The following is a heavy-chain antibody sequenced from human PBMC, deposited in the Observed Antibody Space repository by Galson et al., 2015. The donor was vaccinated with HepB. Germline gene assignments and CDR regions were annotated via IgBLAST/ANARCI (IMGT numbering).Heavy chain of an antibody. V-gene: IGHV3-11*05. CDR3: ARAGGVLWFDNWFDP. CDR2: ISHSSNYT. CDR1: GFTFSDYY. Sequence: SLRLSCAASGFTFSDYYMSWIRQAPGKGLEWVSYISHSSNYTNYADSVKGRFTISRDNAKNSLYLQMNSLSAEDTAVYYCARAGGVLWFDNWFDPWGQGTLVTVSS. D-gene: IGHD3-10*01. J-gene: IGHJ5*02.